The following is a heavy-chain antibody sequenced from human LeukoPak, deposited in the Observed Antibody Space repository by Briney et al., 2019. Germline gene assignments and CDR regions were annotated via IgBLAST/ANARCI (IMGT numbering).Heavy chain of an antibody. Sequence: GESLKISCKWSGYRFTSPCIGWVGTIPGKGLELMGITFPGDSDTRNTPSFQGQVTKSAHISISTPYQRRIRLQASDTAVCYRARRVSGAFDYWGQGSLVSVSP. CDR3: ARRVSGAFDY. V-gene: IGHV5-51*01. CDR2: TFPGDSDT. CDR1: GYRFTSPC. J-gene: IGHJ4*02. D-gene: IGHD6-19*01.